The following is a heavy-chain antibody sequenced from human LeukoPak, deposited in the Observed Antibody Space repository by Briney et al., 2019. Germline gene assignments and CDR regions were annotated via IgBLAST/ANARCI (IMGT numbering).Heavy chain of an antibody. J-gene: IGHJ4*02. D-gene: IGHD5-24*01. CDR3: ARGPADYNKLKPGDRDGYNYKSKRTPFDY. Sequence: SETLSLTCAVYGGSFSGYFWSWIRQPPGKGLEWIGEINRGGSTNYKPSLKSRVTISVDTSKNQFSLKLSSVTAADTAVYYCARGPADYNKLKPGDRDGYNYKSKRTPFDYWGQGTLVTVSS. V-gene: IGHV4-34*01. CDR1: GGSFSGYF. CDR2: INRGGST.